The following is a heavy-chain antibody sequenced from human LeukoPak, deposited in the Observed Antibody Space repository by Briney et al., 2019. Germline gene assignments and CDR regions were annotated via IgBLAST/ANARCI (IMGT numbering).Heavy chain of an antibody. CDR1: GGSFSGYY. CDR3: AREHCSSTSCYALFDY. D-gene: IGHD2-2*01. J-gene: IGHJ4*02. Sequence: SETLSLTCAVYGGSFSGYYWSWIRQPPGKGLEWIGEINHSGSTNYNPSLKSRVTISVDTSKNQFSLKLSSVTAADTAVYYCAREHCSSTSCYALFDYWGQGTLVTVSS. CDR2: INHSGST. V-gene: IGHV4-34*01.